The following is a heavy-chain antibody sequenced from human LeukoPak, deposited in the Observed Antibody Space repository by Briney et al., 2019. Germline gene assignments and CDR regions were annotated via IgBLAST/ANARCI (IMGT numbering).Heavy chain of an antibody. CDR3: ATRGLIIMRWFDP. CDR2: ISGSGADT. Sequence: QSGGSLRLSCAASGFTFSSYAMSWVRQAPGKGLEWVSGISGSGADTYYADSVKGRFTISRDNSKNTLYLQMNSLRAEDTAIYSCATRGLIIMRWFDPWGQGTLVTVSS. CDR1: GFTFSSYA. D-gene: IGHD3-10*01. J-gene: IGHJ5*02. V-gene: IGHV3-23*01.